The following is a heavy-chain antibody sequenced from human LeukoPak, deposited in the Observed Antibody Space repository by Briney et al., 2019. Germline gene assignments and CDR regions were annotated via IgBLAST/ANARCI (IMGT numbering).Heavy chain of an antibody. D-gene: IGHD2-8*01. CDR2: INPNSGNT. J-gene: IGHJ4*02. Sequence: GASVKVSCKASGYTFTGYYMHWVRQAPGQGLEWMGWINPNSGNTNYAQKLQDRVTMTTDTSTSTAYMELRSLRSDDTAVYYCARHYCTIGVCHTFDYWGQGTLVTVSS. CDR1: GYTFTGYY. CDR3: ARHYCTIGVCHTFDY. V-gene: IGHV1-18*04.